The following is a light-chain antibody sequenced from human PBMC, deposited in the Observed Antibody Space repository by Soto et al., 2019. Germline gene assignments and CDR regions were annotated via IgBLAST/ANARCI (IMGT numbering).Light chain of an antibody. CDR1: QSVSRN. Sequence: EIVMTQSPATLSVSPGERATLSCRASQSVSRNIAWYQQKPGQAPRLLIYAASTRATGIPARFSGSVSGTEFTLTINSLQSEDFAVYYCQQYNSWPRTFGQGTKVEIK. J-gene: IGKJ1*01. V-gene: IGKV3-15*01. CDR2: AAS. CDR3: QQYNSWPRT.